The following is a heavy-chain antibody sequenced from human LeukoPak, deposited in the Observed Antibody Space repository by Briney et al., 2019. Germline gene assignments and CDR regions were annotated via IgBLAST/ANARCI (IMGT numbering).Heavy chain of an antibody. D-gene: IGHD3-22*01. J-gene: IGHJ4*02. CDR2: INPNSGGT. V-gene: IGHV1-2*02. CDR3: ARDLQLVYYDSSGYDY. Sequence: ASVKVSCTASGYTFTGYYMHWVRQAPGQGLEWMGWINPNSGGTNYAQKFQGRVTMTRDTSIRTAYMELSRLRSDDTAVYYCARDLQLVYYDSSGYDYWGQGTLVTVSS. CDR1: GYTFTGYY.